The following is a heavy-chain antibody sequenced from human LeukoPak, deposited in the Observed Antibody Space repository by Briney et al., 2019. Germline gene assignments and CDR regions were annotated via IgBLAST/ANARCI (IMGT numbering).Heavy chain of an antibody. CDR3: AREAYSSSWYYFDY. D-gene: IGHD6-13*01. Sequence: GSVKVSCKASGYTFTSYAMHWVRQAPGQRLEWMGWINAGNGNTKYSQKFQGRVTITRDTSASTAYMELSSLRSEDTAVYYCAREAYSSSWYYFDYWGQGTLVTVSP. V-gene: IGHV1-3*01. J-gene: IGHJ4*02. CDR2: INAGNGNT. CDR1: GYTFTSYA.